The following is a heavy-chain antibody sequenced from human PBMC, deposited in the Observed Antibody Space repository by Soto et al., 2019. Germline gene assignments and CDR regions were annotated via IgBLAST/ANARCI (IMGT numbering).Heavy chain of an antibody. CDR1: GGSISSRSYY. D-gene: IGHD3-9*01. J-gene: IGHJ6*02. V-gene: IGHV4-39*01. CDR3: ARSVERYFDWLSGVGYYYGMDV. CDR2: IYYSGST. Sequence: TLSLTCTVSGGSISSRSYYWGWVRQPPGKGPEWIGSIYYSGSTYYNPSPKSRVTISVDTSKNQFSLKLSSVTAADTAVYYCARSVERYFDWLSGVGYYYGMDVWGQGTTVTVSS.